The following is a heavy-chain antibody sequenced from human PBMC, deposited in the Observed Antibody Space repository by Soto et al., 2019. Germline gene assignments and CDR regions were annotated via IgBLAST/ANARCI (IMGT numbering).Heavy chain of an antibody. CDR3: ASQSGTGTSDY. CDR1: GFTFSSYW. D-gene: IGHD2-8*02. Sequence: VGSLRLSCVASGFTFSSYWMGWVRQAPGRGLEWVANIKQDGSEKYYVDSVRGRFTISRDNAKNSLDLQMNSLRAGDTGVYYCASQSGTGTSDYWGQRALVTVVS. CDR2: IKQDGSEK. J-gene: IGHJ4*02. V-gene: IGHV3-7*03.